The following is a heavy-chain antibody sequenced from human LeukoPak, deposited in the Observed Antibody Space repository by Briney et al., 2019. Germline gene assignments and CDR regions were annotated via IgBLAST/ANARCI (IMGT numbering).Heavy chain of an antibody. CDR3: ARSTAENVPEDYYYYYGMDV. CDR2: ISGSGGST. D-gene: IGHD2/OR15-2a*01. CDR1: GFTFSSYA. Sequence: PGGSLRLSCAASGFTFSSYAMSWVRQAPGTGLEWVSAISGSGGSTYYADSVKGRFTISRDNSKNTLYLQMNSLRAEDTAVYYCARSTAENVPEDYYYYYGMDVWGQGTTVTVSS. J-gene: IGHJ6*02. V-gene: IGHV3-23*01.